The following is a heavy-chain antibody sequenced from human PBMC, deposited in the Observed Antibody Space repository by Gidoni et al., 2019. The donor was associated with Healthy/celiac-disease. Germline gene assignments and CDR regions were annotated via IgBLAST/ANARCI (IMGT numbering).Heavy chain of an antibody. CDR2: IDWDDDK. CDR1: GFSLSTSGMR. D-gene: IGHD4-17*01. V-gene: IGHV2-70*04. J-gene: IGHJ4*02. Sequence: QVTLKESGPALVKPTQTLTLTCTFSGFSLSTSGMRVSWIRKPPGKALEWLARIDWDDDKFYSTSLKTRLTISKDTSKNQVVLTMTNMDPVDTATYYCARGTTAVDYWGQGTLVTVSS. CDR3: ARGTTAVDY.